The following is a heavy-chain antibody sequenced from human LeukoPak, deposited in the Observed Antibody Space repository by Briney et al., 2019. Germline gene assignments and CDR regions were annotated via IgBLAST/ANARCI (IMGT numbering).Heavy chain of an antibody. CDR1: GFTFSSYS. CDR3: AKLVEMAAIPLDY. D-gene: IGHD5-24*01. J-gene: IGHJ4*02. CDR2: ISSSSSYI. V-gene: IGHV3-21*01. Sequence: GGSLRLSCAASGFTFSSYSMNWVRQAPGKGLEWVSSISSSSSYIYYADSVKGRFTISRDNAKNSLYLQMNSLRAEDTAVYYCAKLVEMAAIPLDYWGQGTLVTVSS.